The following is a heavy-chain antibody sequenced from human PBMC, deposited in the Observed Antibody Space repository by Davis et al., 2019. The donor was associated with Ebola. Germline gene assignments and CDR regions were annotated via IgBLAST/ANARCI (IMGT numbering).Heavy chain of an antibody. CDR3: ARESYASGNYYTGYYYYGMDV. V-gene: IGHV4-34*01. Sequence: GSLRLSCAVYGGTFIDYYWSWIRQPPGKGLEWIGSIYYSGSTYYKPSLKSRVTISVDTSKNQFSLKLSSVTAADTAVYYCARESYASGNYYTGYYYYGMDVWGQGTTVTVSS. CDR1: GGTFIDYY. CDR2: IYYSGST. J-gene: IGHJ6*02. D-gene: IGHD3-10*01.